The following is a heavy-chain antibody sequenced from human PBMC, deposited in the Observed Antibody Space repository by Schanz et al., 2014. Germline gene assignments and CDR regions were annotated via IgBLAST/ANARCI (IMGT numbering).Heavy chain of an antibody. D-gene: IGHD3-10*01. CDR3: STTPNFYASGTYSWFDP. CDR2: IKSRSDGGTT. V-gene: IGHV3-15*01. CDR1: GFTFSNAW. Sequence: EAQVVESGGGLVKPGGSLRLSCVASGFTFSNAWMNWVRQGPGNRLEWVGRIKSRSDGGTTDYAAPVKGRFIISRDDSRTTLYLQMSGLKPEDTAVYYCSTTPNFYASGTYSWFDPWGQGTRVTVSS. J-gene: IGHJ5*02.